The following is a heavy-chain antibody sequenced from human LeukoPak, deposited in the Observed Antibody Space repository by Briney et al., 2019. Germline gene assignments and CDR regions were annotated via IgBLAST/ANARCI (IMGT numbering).Heavy chain of an antibody. D-gene: IGHD6-13*01. V-gene: IGHV4-34*01. J-gene: IGHJ4*02. CDR3: ARGGSDWYIDF. CDR1: GESLSNYY. CDR2: INQSGST. Sequence: PSETLSLTCAVSGESLSNYYWSWIRQPPGKGLEWIGDINQSGSTNYNPSLKSRATISVGSSKNQFSLWLSSVTVADTAVYYCARGGSDWYIDFWGQGTLVTVSS.